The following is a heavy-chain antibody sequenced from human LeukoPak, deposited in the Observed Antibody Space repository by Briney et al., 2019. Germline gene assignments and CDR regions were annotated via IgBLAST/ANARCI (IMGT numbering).Heavy chain of an antibody. J-gene: IGHJ3*02. D-gene: IGHD6-6*01. V-gene: IGHV3-21*01. CDR1: GFTLSSYS. Sequence: GGSLTLSCAASGFTLSSYSMNWVRQPPGKGLEWVSSISSSSSYIYYADSVKGRFTNSRDNAKNALYLQMYSLRAEDTAVYYCARDTYSSFGDAFDIWGQGTMVTVSS. CDR2: ISSSSSYI. CDR3: ARDTYSSFGDAFDI.